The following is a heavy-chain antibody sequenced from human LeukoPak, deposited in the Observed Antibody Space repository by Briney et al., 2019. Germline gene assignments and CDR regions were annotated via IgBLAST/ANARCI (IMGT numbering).Heavy chain of an antibody. CDR1: GFTFSSYA. D-gene: IGHD2-2*01. CDR2: ISGGGDST. Sequence: GGSLRLSCAASGFTFSSYAMSWVRQAPGKGLEWVSTISGGGDSTYFADSVKGRFTISRDNSKNTLYPQMSSLRAEDTAVYYCAKPVSTWSNFDSWGQGTLVTVSS. V-gene: IGHV3-23*01. CDR3: AKPVSTWSNFDS. J-gene: IGHJ4*02.